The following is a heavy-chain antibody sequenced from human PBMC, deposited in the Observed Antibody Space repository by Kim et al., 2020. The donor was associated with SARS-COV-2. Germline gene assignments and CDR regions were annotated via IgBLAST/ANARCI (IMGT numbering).Heavy chain of an antibody. V-gene: IGHV3-23*01. D-gene: IGHD2-21*01. CDR3: AKTSSTFKFPT. Sequence: DSGKGRFTISRDNCTNTIYLQMNSPRAEDTAIYYCAKTSSTFKFPTWGQGTLVTVSS. J-gene: IGHJ1*01.